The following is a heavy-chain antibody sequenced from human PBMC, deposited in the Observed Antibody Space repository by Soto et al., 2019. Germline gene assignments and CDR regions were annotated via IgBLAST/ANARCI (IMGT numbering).Heavy chain of an antibody. Sequence: GASVKVSCKASGYAFTSYYMHWVRQAPGQGLEWMGIINPSGGSTSYAQKFQGRVTMTRDTSASTVYMELSSLRSEDTAVYYCARGGGLYYYGSGSQSRTGYYYGMDVWGQGTTVTVSS. J-gene: IGHJ6*02. V-gene: IGHV1-46*01. D-gene: IGHD3-10*01. CDR3: ARGGGLYYYGSGSQSRTGYYYGMDV. CDR1: GYAFTSYY. CDR2: INPSGGST.